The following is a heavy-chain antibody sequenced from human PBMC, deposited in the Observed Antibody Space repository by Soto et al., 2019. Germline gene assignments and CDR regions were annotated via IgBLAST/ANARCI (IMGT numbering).Heavy chain of an antibody. Sequence: ASVKVSCKASGYTFTSYAMHWVRQAPGQRLEWMGWINAGNGNTKYSQKFQGRVTITRDTSASTAYMELSSLRSEDTAVYYCARAYYDYFWGSYRWYAFDIWGQGTMVTVSS. CDR3: ARAYYDYFWGSYRWYAFDI. V-gene: IGHV1-3*01. CDR1: GYTFTSYA. D-gene: IGHD3-16*02. CDR2: INAGNGNT. J-gene: IGHJ3*02.